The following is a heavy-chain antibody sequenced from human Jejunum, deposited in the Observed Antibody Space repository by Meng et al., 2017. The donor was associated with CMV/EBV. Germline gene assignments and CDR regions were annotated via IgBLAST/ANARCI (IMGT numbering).Heavy chain of an antibody. CDR3: ARAPHTSYYYFGMDV. CDR2: IGTGGDS. CDR1: VFTLSRYD. V-gene: IGHV3-13*01. J-gene: IGHJ6*02. D-gene: IGHD2-2*01. Sequence: SVFTLSRYDMHWVRHTTGKGLGWVSVIGTGGDSYYPDSVKGRFTISRQDFKNSLYLQMNSLRAEDSAVYFCARAPHTSYYYFGMDVWGQGTTVTVSS.